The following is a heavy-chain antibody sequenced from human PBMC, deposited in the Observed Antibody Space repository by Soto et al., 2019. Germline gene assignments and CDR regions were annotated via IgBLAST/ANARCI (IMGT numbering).Heavy chain of an antibody. CDR2: INHSGST. V-gene: IGHV4-34*01. CDR3: ARGLLYDFWSGYYRGAFDI. Sequence: QVQLQQWGAGLLKPSETLSLTCAVYGGSFSGYYWSWIRQPPGKGLEWIGEINHSGSTNYNPSLKSRVTISVDTSKNQFTLKLSSVPAADTAVYYCARGLLYDFWSGYYRGAFDIWGQATMVTVSS. J-gene: IGHJ3*02. CDR1: GGSFSGYY. D-gene: IGHD3-3*01.